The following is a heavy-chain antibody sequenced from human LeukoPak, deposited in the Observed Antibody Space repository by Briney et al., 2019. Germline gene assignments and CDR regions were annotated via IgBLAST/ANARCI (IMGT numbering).Heavy chain of an antibody. D-gene: IGHD3-3*01. CDR1: GGSISSSSYY. CDR3: ARAVDFWSGYFLDAYFDY. CDR2: IYYNGST. Sequence: SETLSLTCTVSGGSISSSSYYWGWIRQPPGKGLEWIGCIYYNGSTYYKPSLKSQVTISVDTSKNQFSLKLSSVTAADTAVYYCARAVDFWSGYFLDAYFDYWGQGTLVTVSS. J-gene: IGHJ4*02. V-gene: IGHV4-39*01.